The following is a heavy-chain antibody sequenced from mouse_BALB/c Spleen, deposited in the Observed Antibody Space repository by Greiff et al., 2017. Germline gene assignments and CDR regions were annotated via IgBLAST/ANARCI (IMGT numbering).Heavy chain of an antibody. V-gene: IGHV5-17*02. J-gene: IGHJ4*01. CDR1: GFTFSSFG. D-gene: IGHD1-1*01. CDR2: ISSGSSTI. Sequence: DVMLVESGGGLVQPGGSRKLSCAASGFTFSSFGMHWVRQAPEKGLEWVAYISSGSSTIYYADTVKGRFTISRDNPKNTLFLQMTSLRSEDTAVYYGARGDYGGNYGAMDYWGQGTSVTVSS. CDR3: ARGDYGGNYGAMDY.